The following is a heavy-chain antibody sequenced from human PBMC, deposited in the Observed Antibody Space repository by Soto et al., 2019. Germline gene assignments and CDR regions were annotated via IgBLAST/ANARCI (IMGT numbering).Heavy chain of an antibody. CDR2: ISYDGSNK. CDR1: GFTFSSYA. Sequence: QVQLVESGGGVVQPGRSLRLSCAASGFTFSSYAMHWVRQAPGKGLEWVAVISYDGSNKDYADSVKGRFTISRDNSKNTLFLQMNNLRVDDTAVYYCASSINWGQGTLVTVSS. CDR3: ASSIN. J-gene: IGHJ1*01. V-gene: IGHV3-30-3*01.